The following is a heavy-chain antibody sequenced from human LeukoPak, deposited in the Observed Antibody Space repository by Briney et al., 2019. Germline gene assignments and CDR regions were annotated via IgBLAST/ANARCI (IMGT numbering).Heavy chain of an antibody. V-gene: IGHV5-51*01. CDR2: MYPANSDT. CDR1: GYSFTSYW. D-gene: IGHD3-16*01. J-gene: IGHJ4*02. CDR3: ATTRGGNYHWDY. Sequence: GESLNISCKGSGYSFTSYWIGWVRQIPGKGLEWMGIMYPANSDTRYKPSFQGQVTMSADRSISTAYLQWSSLKASHTAIYYCATTRGGNYHWDYWGQGTLVTVSS.